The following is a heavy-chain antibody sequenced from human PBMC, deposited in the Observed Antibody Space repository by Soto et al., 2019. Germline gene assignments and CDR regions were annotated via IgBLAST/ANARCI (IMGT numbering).Heavy chain of an antibody. CDR2: IYYSGST. D-gene: IGHD3-3*01. V-gene: IGHV4-31*03. Sequence: QVQLQESGPGLVKPSQTLSLTCTVSGGSISSGGYYWSWIRQHPGKGLEWIGYIYYSGSTYYNPSLKSRVTISVDTSKNQFSLKLSSVTAADTAVYYCARVQRLRFLEWSPVNYFDYWGQGTLVTVSS. J-gene: IGHJ4*02. CDR3: ARVQRLRFLEWSPVNYFDY. CDR1: GGSISSGGYY.